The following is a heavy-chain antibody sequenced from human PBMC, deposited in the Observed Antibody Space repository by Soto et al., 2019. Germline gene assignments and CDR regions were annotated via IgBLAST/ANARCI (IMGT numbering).Heavy chain of an antibody. J-gene: IGHJ5*02. Sequence: SETLSLTCVVYGGSFSGYYWSWIRQPPGKGLEWIGEINHSGSTNYNPSLKSRVTISVDTSKNQFSLKLSSVTAADTAVYYCERVGQQLLRSWLDPWGKGTRVTVSS. V-gene: IGHV4-34*01. CDR1: GGSFSGYY. CDR3: ERVGQQLLRSWLDP. CDR2: INHSGST. D-gene: IGHD6-13*01.